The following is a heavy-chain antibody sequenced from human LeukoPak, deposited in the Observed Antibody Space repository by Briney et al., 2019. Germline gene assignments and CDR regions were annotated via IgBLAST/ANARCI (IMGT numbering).Heavy chain of an antibody. CDR1: GYTFTSYG. CDR2: ISAYNGNT. CDR3: ATVQGRAYDSLLDFDY. J-gene: IGHJ4*02. D-gene: IGHD5-12*01. V-gene: IGHV1-18*01. Sequence: GASVKVSCKASGYTFTSYGISWVRQAPGQGLEWMGWISAYNGNTNYAQKLQGRVTMTTDTSTSTAYMELRSLRSDDTAVYYCATVQGRAYDSLLDFDYWGQGTLVTVSS.